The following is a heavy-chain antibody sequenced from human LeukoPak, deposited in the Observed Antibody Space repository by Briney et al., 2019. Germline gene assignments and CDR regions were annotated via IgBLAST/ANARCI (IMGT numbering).Heavy chain of an antibody. CDR2: INPNSGGT. CDR3: ARDSCSLSSCPFFGY. D-gene: IGHD2-2*01. CDR1: GYTFTGYY. Sequence: ASVKVSCKASGYTFTGYYIHWVRQAPGQGLEWLGWINPNSGGTNYAQKFQGRVTMTRDTSISTAYMELSSLISDDTAVYYCARDSCSLSSCPFFGYWGQGILVTVSS. J-gene: IGHJ4*02. V-gene: IGHV1-2*02.